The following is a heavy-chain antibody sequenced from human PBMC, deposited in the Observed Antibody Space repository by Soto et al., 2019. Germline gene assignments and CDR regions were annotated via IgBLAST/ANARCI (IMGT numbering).Heavy chain of an antibody. V-gene: IGHV4-31*03. CDR3: ASWQTDYGYYRDAFDI. D-gene: IGHD4-17*01. CDR1: GGSISSGGYY. J-gene: IGHJ3*02. Sequence: QVQLQESGPGLVKPSQTLSLTCTVSGGSISSGGYYWSWIRQHPGKGLEWIGYIYYSGSTYYNPSLKSRVTISVDTSKNQFSLKLSSVTAADTAVYYCASWQTDYGYYRDAFDIWGQGTMVTVSS. CDR2: IYYSGST.